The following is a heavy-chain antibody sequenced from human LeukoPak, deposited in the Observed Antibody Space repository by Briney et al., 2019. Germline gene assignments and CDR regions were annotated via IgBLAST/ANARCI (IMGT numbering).Heavy chain of an antibody. D-gene: IGHD3-3*01. CDR2: IGGSGGST. CDR3: ARDPGVVAFHYFDY. CDR1: GFTFSSHA. V-gene: IGHV3-23*01. J-gene: IGHJ4*02. Sequence: GRSLRLSCAAAGFTFSSHAMGWVRQAPGKGLECVSAIGGSGGSTYYADSVKGRFTISRENSKNTLYLQMNSLRAEDTALYYCARDPGVVAFHYFDYWGQGTLVTVSS.